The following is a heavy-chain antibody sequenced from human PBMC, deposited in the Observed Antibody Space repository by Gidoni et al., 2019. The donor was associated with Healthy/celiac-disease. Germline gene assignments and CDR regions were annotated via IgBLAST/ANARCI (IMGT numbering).Heavy chain of an antibody. CDR2: IYYSGST. J-gene: IGHJ4*02. V-gene: IGHV4-39*01. CDR1: GGSISSSSSY. D-gene: IGHD4-4*01. CDR3: ARSVTTDFDY. Sequence: QLQLPESGPGLVKPSETLSLTCTVSGGSISSSSSYWGWIRQPPGKGLEWIGSIYYSGSTYYNPSLKSRVTISVDTSKNQFSLKLSSVTAADTAVYYCARSVTTDFDYWGQGTLVTVSS.